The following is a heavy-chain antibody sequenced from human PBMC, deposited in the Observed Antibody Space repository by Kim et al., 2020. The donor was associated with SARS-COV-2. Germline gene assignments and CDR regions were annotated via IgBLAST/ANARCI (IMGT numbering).Heavy chain of an antibody. Sequence: SVKGRFTIPRDNSKNTLYLQMNSLRAEDTAVYYCAKRGVSGGGYYYYMDVWGKGTTVTVSS. V-gene: IGHV3-23*01. J-gene: IGHJ6*03. D-gene: IGHD2-8*01. CDR3: AKRGVSGGGYYYYMDV.